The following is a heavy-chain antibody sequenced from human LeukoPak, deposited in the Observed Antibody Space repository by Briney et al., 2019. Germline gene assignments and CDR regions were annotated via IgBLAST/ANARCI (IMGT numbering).Heavy chain of an antibody. CDR3: ARDCTSSTSCPEMDF. J-gene: IGHJ6*04. CDR1: GFTFSSYA. CDR2: IPYDGSNK. D-gene: IGHD2-2*01. V-gene: IGHV3-30-3*01. Sequence: GGSLRLSCAASGFTFSSYAMHWVRQAPGKGLEWVAVIPYDGSNKYYADSVKGRFTISRDNSKNTLYLQMNSLRAEDTAVYYCARDCTSSTSCPEMDFWGKGTTVTVSS.